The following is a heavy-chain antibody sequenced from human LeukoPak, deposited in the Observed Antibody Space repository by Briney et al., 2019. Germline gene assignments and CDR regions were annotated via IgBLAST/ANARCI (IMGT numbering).Heavy chain of an antibody. CDR2: INPNCGGT. J-gene: IGHJ4*02. Sequence: ATVKVSCKASGYTFTGYYMHWVRQAPGQGLEWMGWINPNCGGTNYAQKFQGRVTMTRDTSISTAYMELSRLRSDDTAVYYCARGYCGGDCYFFDYWGQAIPVTVSS. V-gene: IGHV1-2*02. CDR1: GYTFTGYY. D-gene: IGHD2-21*02. CDR3: ARGYCGGDCYFFDY.